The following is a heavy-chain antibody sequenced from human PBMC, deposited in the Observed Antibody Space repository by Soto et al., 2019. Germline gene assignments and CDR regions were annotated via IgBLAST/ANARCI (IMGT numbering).Heavy chain of an antibody. Sequence: ASVKVSCKASGYTFTDYYMHWVRQAPGQGLEWMGWINPKSGDTIYAQKFRGRVTMTRDTSISTAYMELSRLRSDDTDVYYCARSCYDFWSDYYCNWGQGAMVTVSS. D-gene: IGHD3-3*01. CDR3: ARSCYDFWSDYYCN. J-gene: IGHJ4*02. CDR2: INPKSGDT. CDR1: GYTFTDYY. V-gene: IGHV1-2*02.